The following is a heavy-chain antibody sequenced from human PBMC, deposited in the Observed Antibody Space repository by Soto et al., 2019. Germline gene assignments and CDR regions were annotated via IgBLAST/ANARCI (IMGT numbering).Heavy chain of an antibody. D-gene: IGHD3-10*01. CDR1: GFTFSSYA. CDR3: AEAYYYGSGSAGLLDV. V-gene: IGHV3-23*01. Sequence: GGSLRLSCAASGFTFSSYAMSWVRQAPGKGLEWVSAISGSGGSTYYADSVKGRFTISRDNSKNTLYLQMNSLRAEDTAVYYCAEAYYYGSGSAGLLDVWGQGTTVTVSS. CDR2: ISGSGGST. J-gene: IGHJ6*02.